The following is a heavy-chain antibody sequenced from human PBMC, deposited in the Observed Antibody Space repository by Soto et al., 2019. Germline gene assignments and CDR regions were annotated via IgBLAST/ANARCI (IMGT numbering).Heavy chain of an antibody. V-gene: IGHV4-31*03. CDR2: IYYSGST. CDR3: ARVYYDSSGGDWYFDL. J-gene: IGHJ2*01. D-gene: IGHD3-22*01. CDR1: GGSISSGGYY. Sequence: QVQLQESGPGLVKPSQTLSLTCTVSGGSISSGGYYWSLIRQHPGKGLEWIGYIYYSGSTYYNPSLKSRVTISVDTSKNQFSLKLSSVTAADTAVYYCARVYYDSSGGDWYFDLWGPGTLVTVSS.